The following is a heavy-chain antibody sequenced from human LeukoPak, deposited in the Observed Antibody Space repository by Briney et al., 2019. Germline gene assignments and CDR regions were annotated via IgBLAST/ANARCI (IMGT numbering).Heavy chain of an antibody. J-gene: IGHJ4*02. CDR1: GFTFGDYA. D-gene: IGHD3-22*01. Sequence: GRSLRLSCTASGFTFGDYAMSWVRQAPGKGLEWVGFIRSKAYGGTSEYAASVKGRFTISRDDSKSIAYLQMNSLKTEDTAVYYCTREENYYDSSGYYYVWDYWGQGTLVTVSS. CDR2: IRSKAYGGTS. CDR3: TREENYYDSSGYYYVWDY. V-gene: IGHV3-49*04.